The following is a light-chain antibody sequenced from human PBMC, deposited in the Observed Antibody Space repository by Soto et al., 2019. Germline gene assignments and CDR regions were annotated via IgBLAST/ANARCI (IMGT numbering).Light chain of an antibody. CDR2: DVS. CDR1: SSDVGRYNY. Sequence: QSALTRPRSASGSPGQSVTISCTGTSSDVGRYNYVSWYQHHPGKAPKLMIYDVSTRPSGVPDRFSGSKSGTTASLTISGLQAEDEADYYCCSYAGSPYVFGTGTKVTVL. V-gene: IGLV2-11*01. CDR3: CSYAGSPYV. J-gene: IGLJ1*01.